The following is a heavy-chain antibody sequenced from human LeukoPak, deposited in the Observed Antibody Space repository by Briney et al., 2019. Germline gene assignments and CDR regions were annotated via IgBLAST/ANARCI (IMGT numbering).Heavy chain of an antibody. V-gene: IGHV4-39*01. CDR3: ARGSSSSWYYFDY. Sequence: PSETLSLTCTVSGGSISSSSYYWGWIRQPPGKGLEWIGSIYYSGSTYYNPSLKSRVTISVDTPKNQFSLKLSSVTAADTAVYYCARGSSSSWYYFDYWGQGTLVTVSS. CDR2: IYYSGST. CDR1: GGSISSSSYY. D-gene: IGHD6-13*01. J-gene: IGHJ4*02.